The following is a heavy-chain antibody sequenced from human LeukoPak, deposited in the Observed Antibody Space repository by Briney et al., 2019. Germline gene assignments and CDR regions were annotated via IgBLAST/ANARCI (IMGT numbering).Heavy chain of an antibody. CDR3: ARDLSGCSGGSCYFDY. Sequence: GASVKVSCKASGYTFTGYYMHWVRQAPGQGLEWMGWINPNSGDTNYAQKFQGRVTMTRDTSISTAYMELSRLRSDDTAVYYCARDLSGCSGGSCYFDYWGQGTLVTVSS. CDR1: GYTFTGYY. V-gene: IGHV1-2*02. D-gene: IGHD2-15*01. CDR2: INPNSGDT. J-gene: IGHJ4*02.